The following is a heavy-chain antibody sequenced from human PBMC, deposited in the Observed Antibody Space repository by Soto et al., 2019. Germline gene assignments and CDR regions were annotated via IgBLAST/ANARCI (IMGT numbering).Heavy chain of an antibody. J-gene: IGHJ5*02. V-gene: IGHV4-34*01. CDR3: ARVGNSSGWYDNWFDP. Sequence: PSETLSLTCAVYGGSFSGYYWSWIRQPPGKGLEWIGEINHSGSTNYNPSLKSRVTISVDTSKNQFSLKLSSVTAADTAVYYCARVGNSSGWYDNWFDPWGQGTLVT. CDR2: INHSGST. CDR1: GGSFSGYY. D-gene: IGHD6-19*01.